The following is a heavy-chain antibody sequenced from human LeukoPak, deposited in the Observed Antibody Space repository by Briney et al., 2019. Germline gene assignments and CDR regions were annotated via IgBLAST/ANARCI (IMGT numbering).Heavy chain of an antibody. V-gene: IGHV4-39*01. J-gene: IGHJ4*02. CDR1: GGSISSSSYY. D-gene: IGHD2-8*01. CDR2: IYYSGST. Sequence: SETLSLTCTVSGGSISSSSYYWGWIRQPPGKGLEWIGSIYYSGSTYYNPSLKRRVTISVDTSKNQFSLKLSSVTAADTAVYYCARHYNGGPGLYFDYWGQGTLVTVSS. CDR3: ARHYNGGPGLYFDY.